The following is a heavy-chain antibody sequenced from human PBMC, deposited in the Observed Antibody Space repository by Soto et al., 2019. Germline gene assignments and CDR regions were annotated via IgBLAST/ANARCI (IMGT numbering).Heavy chain of an antibody. CDR2: ISGSGGST. D-gene: IGHD2-2*01. Sequence: GSLRLSCAASGFTFSSYAMSWVRQAPGKGLEWVSAISGSGGSTYYADSVKGRFTISRDNSKNTLYLQMNSLRAEDTAVYYCAKALSYCSSTSCYVSSAGFDYWGQGTLVTVSS. J-gene: IGHJ4*02. V-gene: IGHV3-23*01. CDR1: GFTFSSYA. CDR3: AKALSYCSSTSCYVSSAGFDY.